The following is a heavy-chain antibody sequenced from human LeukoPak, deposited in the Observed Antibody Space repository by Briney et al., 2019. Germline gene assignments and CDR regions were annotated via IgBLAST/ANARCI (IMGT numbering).Heavy chain of an antibody. V-gene: IGHV4-38-2*02. D-gene: IGHD3-22*01. CDR3: ARDGDSSGYYYHPNWFDP. J-gene: IGHJ5*02. Sequence: PSETLSLTCTVSGYSISSGYYWGWIRQPPGKGLEWIGCGHKSGSTHYNPSLRSRVTISVDTSKSQFSLKLSSVTAADTAVYYCARDGDSSGYYYHPNWFDPWGQGTLVTVSS. CDR1: GYSISSGYY. CDR2: GHKSGST.